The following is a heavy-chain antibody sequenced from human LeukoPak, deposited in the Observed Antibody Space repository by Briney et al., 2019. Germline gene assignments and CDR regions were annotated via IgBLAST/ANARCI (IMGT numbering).Heavy chain of an antibody. CDR3: ARRDNSGGFDY. V-gene: IGHV3-74*03. D-gene: IGHD3-22*01. CDR1: GFTFTDYW. CDR2: INGDLTNT. J-gene: IGHJ4*02. Sequence: GGSLRLSCAASGFTFTDYWMHWVRQVAGKGLVWVSRINGDLTNTTYADSVKGRFTISRDNAKNTLYLQMNSLRAEDTAVYYCARRDNSGGFDYWGQGTLVTVSS.